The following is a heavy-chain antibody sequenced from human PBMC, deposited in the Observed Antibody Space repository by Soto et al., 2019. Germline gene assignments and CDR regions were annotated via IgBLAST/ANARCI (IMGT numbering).Heavy chain of an antibody. CDR2: IYYSGST. J-gene: IGHJ3*02. CDR1: GGSISSYY. D-gene: IGHD2-21*01. CDR3: ARHCGGDCYSGAFDI. V-gene: IGHV4-59*08. Sequence: SETLSLTCTVSGGSISSYYWSWIRQPPGKGLEWIGYIYYSGSTNYNPSLKSRVTISVDTSKNQFSLKLSSVTAADTAVYYCARHCGGDCYSGAFDIWGQGTMVTVSS.